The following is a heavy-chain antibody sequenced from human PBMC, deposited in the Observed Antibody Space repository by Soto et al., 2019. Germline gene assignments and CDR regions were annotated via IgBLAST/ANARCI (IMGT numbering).Heavy chain of an antibody. CDR1: GGSISSGGYY. J-gene: IGHJ4*02. Sequence: QVQLQESGPGLVKPSQTLSLTCTVSGGSISSGGYYWSWIRQHPGKGLEWIGYIYYSGSTYYNPSLKSRVTISVDTSKNQFSQKLSSVTAADTAVYYCARGSPTYGSGSYFSYYFDYWGQGTLVTVSS. V-gene: IGHV4-31*03. D-gene: IGHD3-10*01. CDR3: ARGSPTYGSGSYFSYYFDY. CDR2: IYYSGST.